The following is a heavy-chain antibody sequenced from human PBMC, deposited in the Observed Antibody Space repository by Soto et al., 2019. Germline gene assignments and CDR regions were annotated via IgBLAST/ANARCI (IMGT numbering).Heavy chain of an antibody. CDR3: ARAMTSVATFAY. CDR2: IYHSGST. Sequence: QLQLQESGSGLVKPSQTLSLTCAVSGGSISSGGYSWSWIRQPPGKGLECIGYIYHSGSTYYNPSLKSRVTRSVDTSKNQFSLKLTSVTAADTAVYYCARAMTSVATFAYWGQATLVTVSS. CDR1: GGSISSGGYS. D-gene: IGHD4-17*01. V-gene: IGHV4-30-2*01. J-gene: IGHJ4*02.